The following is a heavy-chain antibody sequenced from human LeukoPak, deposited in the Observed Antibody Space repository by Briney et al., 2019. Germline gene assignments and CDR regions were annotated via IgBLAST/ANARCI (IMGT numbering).Heavy chain of an antibody. J-gene: IGHJ4*02. CDR3: ARDAVVRDCSSTSCPPTY. CDR2: ISSSSSTI. CDR1: GFTFSSYS. Sequence: GGSLRLSCAASGFTFSSYSMNWARQAPGKGLEWVSYISSSSSTIYYADSVKGRFTISRDNAKNSLYLQMNSLRAEDTAVYYCARDAVVRDCSSTSCPPTYWGQGTLVTVSS. D-gene: IGHD2-2*01. V-gene: IGHV3-48*04.